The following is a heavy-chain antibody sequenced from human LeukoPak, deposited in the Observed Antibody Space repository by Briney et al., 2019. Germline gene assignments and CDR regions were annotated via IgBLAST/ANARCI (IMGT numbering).Heavy chain of an antibody. CDR1: GGSISSSSYY. CDR2: IYHSGST. D-gene: IGHD3-22*01. Sequence: SETLSLTCTVSGGSISSSSYYWGWIRQPPGKGLEWIGSIYHSGSTYYNPSLTSRVTISVDTSKNQFSLKLSSVTAADTAVYYCARDFSYYYDSSGYYPAIDYWGQGTLVTVSS. J-gene: IGHJ4*02. CDR3: ARDFSYYYDSSGYYPAIDY. V-gene: IGHV4-39*07.